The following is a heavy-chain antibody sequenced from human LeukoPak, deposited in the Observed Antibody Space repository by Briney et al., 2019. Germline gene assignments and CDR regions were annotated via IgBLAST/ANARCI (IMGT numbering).Heavy chain of an antibody. CDR2: IKQDGSEK. D-gene: IGHD1-1*01. V-gene: IGHV3-7*01. CDR1: GFTFSSYG. CDR3: ARGQNAAHYYQYYYMDV. Sequence: GGSLRLSCAASGFTFSSYGMSWVRQAPGKGLEWVANIKQDGSEKNYVDSVKGRFTISRDNAKNSLYLQMSSLRAEDTAVYYCARGQNAAHYYQYYYMDVWGKGTTVTISS. J-gene: IGHJ6*03.